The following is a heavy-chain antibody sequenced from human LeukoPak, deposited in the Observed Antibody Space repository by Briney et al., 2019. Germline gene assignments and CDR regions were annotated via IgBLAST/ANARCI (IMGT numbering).Heavy chain of an antibody. J-gene: IGHJ4*02. CDR2: IYHSGST. D-gene: IGHD5-12*01. Sequence: SETLSLTCTVSGGSISSSSYYWGWIRQPPGKGLEWIGYIYHSGSTYYNPSLKSRVTISVDRSKNQFSLKLSSVTAADTAVYYCARIVATIGTPFYFDYWGQGTLVTVSS. V-gene: IGHV4-30-2*01. CDR1: GGSISSSSYY. CDR3: ARIVATIGTPFYFDY.